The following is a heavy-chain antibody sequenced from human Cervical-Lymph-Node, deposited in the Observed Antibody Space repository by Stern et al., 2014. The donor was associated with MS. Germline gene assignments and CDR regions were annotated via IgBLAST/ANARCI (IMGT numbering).Heavy chain of an antibody. D-gene: IGHD2-2*01. CDR1: GFTFSTYA. Sequence: EVQLVESGGGLVQPGGSLRLSCAASGFTFSTYAFSWVRQAPGKGLEWVSSIRDRGVYTYYADSVKGRFTISRDNSKSMLYLEMQSLRAEDTAVYHCAKDLGRGVVVVPLYGLDVWGQGTTVTVSS. J-gene: IGHJ6*02. V-gene: IGHV3-23*04. CDR3: AKDLGRGVVVVPLYGLDV. CDR2: IRDRGVYT.